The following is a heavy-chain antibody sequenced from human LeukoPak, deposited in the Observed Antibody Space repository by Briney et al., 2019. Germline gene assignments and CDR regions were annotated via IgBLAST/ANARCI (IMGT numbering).Heavy chain of an antibody. Sequence: GGSLRLSCAASGFTFSNYAMSWVRQAPGKGLEWVSAISGSGDSTYYADSVKGRFSISRDNAKNTLYLQMNSLRAEDTAVYYCARNRLPITMVRGLGEFDYYYYMDVWGKGTTVTVSS. J-gene: IGHJ6*03. V-gene: IGHV3-23*01. CDR3: ARNRLPITMVRGLGEFDYYYYMDV. D-gene: IGHD3-10*01. CDR2: ISGSGDST. CDR1: GFTFSNYA.